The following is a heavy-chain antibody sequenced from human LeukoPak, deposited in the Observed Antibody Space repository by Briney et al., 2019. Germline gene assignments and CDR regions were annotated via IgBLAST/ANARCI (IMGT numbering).Heavy chain of an antibody. CDR3: AREGLTGTEH. CDR2: FYTSGST. Sequence: SETLSLTCTVSGGSISSYYWSWIRQPAGKGLEWIGRFYTSGSTNYNPSLKSRVTMSVDTSKNQFSLKLTSVTAADTAMYYCAREGLTGTEHWGQGTLVTVSS. V-gene: IGHV4-4*07. CDR1: GGSISSYY. D-gene: IGHD1-7*01. J-gene: IGHJ1*01.